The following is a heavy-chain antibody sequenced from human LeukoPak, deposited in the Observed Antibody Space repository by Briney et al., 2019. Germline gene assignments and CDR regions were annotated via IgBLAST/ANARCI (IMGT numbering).Heavy chain of an antibody. CDR3: AKDYDILTGYLGRVAFDI. D-gene: IGHD3-9*01. CDR2: ISGSGGST. J-gene: IGHJ3*02. V-gene: IGHV3-23*01. CDR1: GFTFSSYA. Sequence: GGSLRLSCAASGFTFSSYAMSWVRQAPGKGLEWVSAISGSGGSTYYADSVKGRFTISRDNSKNTLYLQMNSLRAEDMAVYYCAKDYDILTGYLGRVAFDIWGQGTMVTVSS.